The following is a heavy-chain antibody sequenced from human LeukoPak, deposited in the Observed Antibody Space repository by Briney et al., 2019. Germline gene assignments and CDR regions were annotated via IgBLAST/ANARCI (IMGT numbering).Heavy chain of an antibody. CDR1: GVTFSSYG. Sequence: GESLTLSCAASGVTFSSYGMHWVRQAPGKGLEWVAVVSYDGYNTDYGDSVKGRFIISRDNTNNTVYLRICSLSADETALYFCAQARYRTDLDNWGEGAPVTVSS. CDR2: VSYDGYNT. D-gene: IGHD4-11*01. J-gene: IGHJ4*02. V-gene: IGHV3-30*18. CDR3: AQARYRTDLDN.